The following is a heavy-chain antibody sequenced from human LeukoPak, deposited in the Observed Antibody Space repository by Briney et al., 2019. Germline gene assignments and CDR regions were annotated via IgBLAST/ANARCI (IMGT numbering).Heavy chain of an antibody. CDR1: VGSFSGYY. J-gene: IGHJ6*03. CDR3: ARSIAVAGTSYYYYMDV. CDR2: INHGRST. V-gene: IGHV4-34*01. Sequence: PSETLSLTCAVYVGSFSGYYWTWIRQPPGKGLEWIGEINHGRSTNYNPSLKSRVTISLDTSKNQFSLKLSSVTAADTAVYYCARSIAVAGTSYYYYMDVWGKGTTVTVSS. D-gene: IGHD6-19*01.